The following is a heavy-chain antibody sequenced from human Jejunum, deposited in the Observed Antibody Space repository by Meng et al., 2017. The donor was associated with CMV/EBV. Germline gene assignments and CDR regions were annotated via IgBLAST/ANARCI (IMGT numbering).Heavy chain of an antibody. CDR1: SDYA. D-gene: IGHD3-22*01. J-gene: IGHJ6*02. CDR3: AKEKTLEGSGYDSRVMDV. Sequence: SDYARGWVSQAPGKGLEWVSAISGATDDTQYTDSVKGRFTISRDRSKNTVYLQMNSLRAEDTAVYYCAKEKTLEGSGYDSRVMDVWGPGTTVTVSS. V-gene: IGHV3-23*01. CDR2: ISGATDDT.